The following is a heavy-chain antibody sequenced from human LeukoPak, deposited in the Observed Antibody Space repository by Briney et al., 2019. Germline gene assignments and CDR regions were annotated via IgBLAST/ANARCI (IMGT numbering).Heavy chain of an antibody. CDR2: FDSENNKM. CDR3: ATDRVYRSSGRSWGFFDY. D-gene: IGHD6-19*01. V-gene: IGHV1-24*01. J-gene: IGHJ4*02. Sequence: ASVKVSCKISEYSLSDLSIHRVREAPGEGLEWVGGFDSENNKMVYSQKFQGRVTMTEDTSADTAYMELTSLRSEDTAVYFCATDRVYRSSGRSWGFFDYWGQGTLVIVSS. CDR1: EYSLSDLS.